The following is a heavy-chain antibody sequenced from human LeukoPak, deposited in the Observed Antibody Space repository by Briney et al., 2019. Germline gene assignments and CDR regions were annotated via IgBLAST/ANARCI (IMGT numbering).Heavy chain of an antibody. V-gene: IGHV3-21*04. Sequence: GGSLRLSCAASGFTFSSYSMNWVRQAPGKGLEWVSSISSSSSYIYYADSVKGRFTISRDNAKNSLYLQMKSLRAEDTAAYYCAKSQGSSWQIFDYWGQGTLVTVSS. J-gene: IGHJ4*02. CDR1: GFTFSSYS. CDR2: ISSSSSYI. CDR3: AKSQGSSWQIFDY. D-gene: IGHD6-13*01.